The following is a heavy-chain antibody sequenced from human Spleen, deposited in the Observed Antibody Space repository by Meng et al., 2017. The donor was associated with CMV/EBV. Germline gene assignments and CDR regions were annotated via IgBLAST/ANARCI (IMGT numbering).Heavy chain of an antibody. Sequence: QVQLVVSGXGVVQPGRSXRLSCSASGFTYSLYAMHWVRQLPGKGLESVAFISKEGYDRQYAESVKGRFTISRDNYRNTLSLQMDSLRTEDTALYYCVRDGDSTNLPFDFWGPGTPVSV. V-gene: IGHV3-30-3*01. CDR1: GFTYSLYA. J-gene: IGHJ4*02. D-gene: IGHD6-13*01. CDR2: ISKEGYDR. CDR3: VRDGDSTNLPFDF.